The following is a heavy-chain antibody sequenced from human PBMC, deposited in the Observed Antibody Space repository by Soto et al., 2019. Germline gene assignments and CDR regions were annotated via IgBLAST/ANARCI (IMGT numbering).Heavy chain of an antibody. CDR3: ARGTEDYDYIWGSYRYTPSFDP. D-gene: IGHD3-16*02. CDR2: IYYSGST. V-gene: IGHV4-59*01. Sequence: SETLSLTCTVSGGSISSYYWSWIRQPPGKGLEWIGYIYYSGSTNYNPSLKSRVTISVDTSKNQFSLNLSSVTAADTAVYYCARGTEDYDYIWGSYRYTPSFDPWGPGTLVTLSS. CDR1: GGSISSYY. J-gene: IGHJ5*02.